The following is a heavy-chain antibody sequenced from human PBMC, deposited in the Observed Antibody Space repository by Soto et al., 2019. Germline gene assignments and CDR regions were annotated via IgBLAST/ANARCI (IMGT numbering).Heavy chain of an antibody. CDR1: GFPSSGYW. V-gene: IGHV3-7*01. CDR3: ARDYSNPRGRFDP. D-gene: IGHD4-4*01. Sequence: GEPLRLSCAASGFPSSGYWRTWVRQPPGKGLEWVANINQDASEKYNVDSVKGRFTISRDNAKDSLYLQMNSLRAEDRAIYYCARDYSNPRGRFDPWGQGTLVTVSS. J-gene: IGHJ5*02. CDR2: INQDASEK.